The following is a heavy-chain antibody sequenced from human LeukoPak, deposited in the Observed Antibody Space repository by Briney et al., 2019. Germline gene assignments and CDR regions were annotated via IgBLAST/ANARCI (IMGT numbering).Heavy chain of an antibody. Sequence: SETLSLTCTVSGGSIFSSSYHWGWIRQPPGKGLEWIGEINHSGSTNYNPSLKSRVTISVDTSKNQFSLKLSSVTAADTAVYYCARDGKYNWFDPWGQGTLVTVSS. CDR2: INHSGST. CDR1: GGSIFSSSYH. D-gene: IGHD4-23*01. J-gene: IGHJ5*02. CDR3: ARDGKYNWFDP. V-gene: IGHV4-39*07.